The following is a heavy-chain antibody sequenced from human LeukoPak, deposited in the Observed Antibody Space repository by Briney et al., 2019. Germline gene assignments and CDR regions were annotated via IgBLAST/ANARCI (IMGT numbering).Heavy chain of an antibody. CDR2: INPNSGGT. V-gene: IGHV1-2*02. J-gene: IGHJ6*02. CDR1: GYTFTGYY. CDR3: ASSSWYEAYYYDGMDV. D-gene: IGHD6-13*01. Sequence: GASVKVSCKASGYTFTGYYMHWVRQAPGQGLEWMGWINPNSGGTNYAQKFQGRVTMTRDTSISTAYMELSRLRSDDTAVYYCASSSWYEAYYYDGMDVWGQGTTVTVSS.